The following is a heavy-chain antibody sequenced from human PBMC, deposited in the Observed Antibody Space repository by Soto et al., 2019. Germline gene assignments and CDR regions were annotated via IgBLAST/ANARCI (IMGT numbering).Heavy chain of an antibody. Sequence: GGSLRLSCAASGFTFSAYFMHWVRQAPGKGLEWMAVISFDGRDKYYADSVKGRFTISRDNSKDALSLQMNSLGIDDTSVYYCARGLYGSGSYTMDSWGQGTLVTVSS. J-gene: IGHJ4*02. D-gene: IGHD3-10*01. CDR3: ARGLYGSGSYTMDS. V-gene: IGHV3-30*03. CDR2: ISFDGRDK. CDR1: GFTFSAYF.